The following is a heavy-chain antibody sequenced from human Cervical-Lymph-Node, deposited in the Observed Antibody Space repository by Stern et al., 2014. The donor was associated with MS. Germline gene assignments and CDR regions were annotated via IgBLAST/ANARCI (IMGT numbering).Heavy chain of an antibody. Sequence: VQLVESGAEVKKPGASVKVSCKAFGYSFIAYFVYWVRHAPGQGLEWMGRINPNSGGTNYAQKFQGRVIMTRDTSIRPAILELSRLRSDDTAVYYCATVAATGNHYHYAMDVWGQGTTVTVSS. CDR3: ATVAATGNHYHYAMDV. CDR2: INPNSGGT. J-gene: IGHJ6*02. CDR1: GYSFIAYF. D-gene: IGHD2-15*01. V-gene: IGHV1-2*06.